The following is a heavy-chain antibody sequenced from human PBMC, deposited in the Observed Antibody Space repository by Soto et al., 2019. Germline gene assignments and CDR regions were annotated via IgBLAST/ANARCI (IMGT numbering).Heavy chain of an antibody. J-gene: IGHJ4*02. D-gene: IGHD6-19*01. CDR1: GYTFTSYD. V-gene: IGHV1-8*01. CDR2: INPNSGNT. Sequence: QVQLVQSGAEVKKPGASVRVSCKASGYTFTSYDIHWVRQATGQGLEWMGWINPNSGNTGYAQRFQGRVTMTRNSSISTAYTELLSLRSGDTAVYYCARGQWLYALGYWGQGTLVTVSS. CDR3: ARGQWLYALGY.